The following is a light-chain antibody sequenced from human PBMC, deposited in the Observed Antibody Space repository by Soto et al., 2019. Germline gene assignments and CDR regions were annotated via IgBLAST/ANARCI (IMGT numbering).Light chain of an antibody. CDR2: VNSDGSH. Sequence: QSVLTQSPSASASLGASVKLTCTLTSGHSTYAIAWHQQQPEKGPRYLMKVNSDGSHSKGDGIPDRFSGSSSGAERYLTISSLQSEDEADYYCQTWVTGPPWVFGGGTKHTVL. CDR1: SGHSTYA. CDR3: QTWVTGPPWV. V-gene: IGLV4-69*01. J-gene: IGLJ3*02.